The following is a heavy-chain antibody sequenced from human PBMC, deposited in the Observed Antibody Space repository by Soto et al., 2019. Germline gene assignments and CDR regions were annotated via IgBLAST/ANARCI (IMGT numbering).Heavy chain of an antibody. CDR3: ARHGGNSVGEDY. Sequence: QVQLVQSGAEVKKPGASVKVSCKDSGYTFTSYDINWVRQATGQGLEWMGWMNPNSCNTGNAQTFQGRVTRTRNTSVSTAYMELSSLRSEDTAVYYCARHGGNSVGEDYWCQGTLVIVSS. D-gene: IGHD2-21*02. J-gene: IGHJ4*02. CDR1: GYTFTSYD. V-gene: IGHV1-8*01. CDR2: MNPNSCNT.